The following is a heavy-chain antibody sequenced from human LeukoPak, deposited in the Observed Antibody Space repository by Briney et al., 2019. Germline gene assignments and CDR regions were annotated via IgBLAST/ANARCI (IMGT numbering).Heavy chain of an antibody. J-gene: IGHJ5*02. Sequence: SETLSLTCAVSGYSITSGFSWGWIRQPPGKGLEWIGTISHSGTTDYKSTLESRLPISMDTSKNLFSLRLTSVTAADTAVYYWARAGAVPGIAPWGQGTLVTVSP. D-gene: IGHD3-10*01. CDR2: ISHSGTT. CDR1: GYSITSGFS. V-gene: IGHV4-38-2*01. CDR3: ARAGAVPGIAP.